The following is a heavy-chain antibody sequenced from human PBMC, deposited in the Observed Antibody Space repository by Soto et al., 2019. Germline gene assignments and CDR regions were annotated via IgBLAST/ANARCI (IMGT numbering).Heavy chain of an antibody. CDR2: ISWNSGSI. V-gene: IGHV3-9*01. CDR1: GFTFSSYG. J-gene: IGHJ6*03. CDR3: AKDGRHCSGGSCYYYYYMDV. D-gene: IGHD2-15*01. Sequence: GGSLRLSCAASGFTFSSYGMHWVRQAPGKGLEWVSGISWNSGSIGYADSVKGRFTISRDNAKNSLYLQMNSLRAEDTALYYCAKDGRHCSGGSCYYYYYMDVWGKGTTVTVSS.